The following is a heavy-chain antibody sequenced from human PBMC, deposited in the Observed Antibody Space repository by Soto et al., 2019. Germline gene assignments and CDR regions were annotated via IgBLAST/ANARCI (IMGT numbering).Heavy chain of an antibody. J-gene: IGHJ5*02. CDR1: GFTFSSYG. Sequence: QVQLVESGGGVVQPGRSLRLSCAASGFTFSSYGMHWVRQAPGKGLEWVAVISHDGSNKYYGDSVKGRFTISRDNSKNTMYLQMISLGAEDTAVYYCAKDNCISTSCYRLYNWFDPWGQGTLVTFSS. D-gene: IGHD2-2*01. CDR2: ISHDGSNK. CDR3: AKDNCISTSCYRLYNWFDP. V-gene: IGHV3-30*18.